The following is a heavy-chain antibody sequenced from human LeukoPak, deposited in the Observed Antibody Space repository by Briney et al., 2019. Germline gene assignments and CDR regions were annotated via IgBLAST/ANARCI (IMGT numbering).Heavy chain of an antibody. D-gene: IGHD5-12*01. Sequence: SETLSLTCTVSGGSISSYYWSWIRQPPGKGLEWIGYIYYSGSTNYNPSLKSRVTISVDPSKNQFSPKLSSATGADKAAYYSARHDDIGEADYWGQGTLVTVSS. CDR2: IYYSGST. J-gene: IGHJ4*02. V-gene: IGHV4-59*08. CDR3: ARHDDIGEADY. CDR1: GGSISSYY.